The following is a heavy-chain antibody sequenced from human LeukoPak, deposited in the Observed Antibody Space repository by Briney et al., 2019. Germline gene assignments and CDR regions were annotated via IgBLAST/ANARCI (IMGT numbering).Heavy chain of an antibody. V-gene: IGHV3-23*01. J-gene: IGHJ4*02. Sequence: PGGSLRLSCATSGFTFSSYAMSWVRQAPGKGLEWVSAISGSGGSTYYADSVKGRFTISRDNSKNTLYLQMNSLRAEDTAVYYCAKYGSSWSQSYFDYWGQGTLVTVSS. CDR1: GFTFSSYA. CDR3: AKYGSSWSQSYFDY. D-gene: IGHD6-13*01. CDR2: ISGSGGST.